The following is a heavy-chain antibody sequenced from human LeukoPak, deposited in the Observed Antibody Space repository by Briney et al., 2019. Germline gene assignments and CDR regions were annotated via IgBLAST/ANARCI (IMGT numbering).Heavy chain of an antibody. J-gene: IGHJ4*02. CDR2: INNSGGST. V-gene: IGHV3-23*01. Sequence: GGSLRLSCAASGFTFSSYAMSWVGQAPGKGLEGVSTINNSGGSTFHADSVKGRFTISRDNSKNTLYLQMNSLRAEDTAVYDCAKASGWLSYWGQGTLVTVSS. CDR3: AKASGWLSY. CDR1: GFTFSSYA. D-gene: IGHD6-19*01.